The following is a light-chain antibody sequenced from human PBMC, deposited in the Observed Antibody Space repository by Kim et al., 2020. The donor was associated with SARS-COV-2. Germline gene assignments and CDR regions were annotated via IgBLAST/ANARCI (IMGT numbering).Light chain of an antibody. CDR2: RND. J-gene: IGLJ7*01. V-gene: IGLV1-47*01. CDR1: SSNVESNY. CDR3: ATWDDSLSGSV. Sequence: GQRVTISCSGSSSNVESNYVYWYQQFPDTAPKLLIFRNDQRPSGVPDRFSASKSGTSATLTISGLRSEDEAQYHCATWDDSLSGSVFGAGTQLTVL.